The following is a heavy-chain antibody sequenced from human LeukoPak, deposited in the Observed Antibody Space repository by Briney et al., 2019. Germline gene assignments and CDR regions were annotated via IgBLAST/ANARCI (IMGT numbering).Heavy chain of an antibody. CDR2: IYTSGST. CDR1: GGAIISYY. D-gene: IGHD6-19*01. V-gene: IGHV4-4*07. CDR3: ARDKSKYSSDWYWFDP. Sequence: SETLSLTCTVSGGAIISYYWSWIRQPARKGLEWIGRIYTSGSTNYNPSLKSPVTISVDKSKNQFSLKLSSVTAPDTAVYYCARDKSKYSSDWYWFDPWGQGTLVTVSS. J-gene: IGHJ5*02.